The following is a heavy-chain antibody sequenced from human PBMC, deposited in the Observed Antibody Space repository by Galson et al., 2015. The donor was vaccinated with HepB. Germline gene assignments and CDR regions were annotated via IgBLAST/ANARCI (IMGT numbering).Heavy chain of an antibody. CDR2: IKQDGSEK. D-gene: IGHD2-2*02. CDR3: AREGGTSCYNFDY. V-gene: IGHV3-7*03. Sequence: SLRLSCAASGFTFSSYWMSWVRQAPGKGLEWVANIKQDGSEKYYVDSVKGRFTISRDNAKNSLYLQMNSLRAEDTAVYYCAREGGTSCYNFDYWGQGTLVTVSS. CDR1: GFTFSSYW. J-gene: IGHJ4*02.